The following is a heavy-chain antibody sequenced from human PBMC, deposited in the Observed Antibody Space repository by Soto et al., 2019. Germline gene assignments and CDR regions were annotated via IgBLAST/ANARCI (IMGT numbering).Heavy chain of an antibody. J-gene: IGHJ6*02. D-gene: IGHD6-13*01. CDR1: GYTFTSYT. CDR3: ARELGSGFRSSWYRHYYYGMEV. CDR2: INAGNGNT. Sequence: ASVKVSCKASGYTFTSYTMHWVRQAPGQRLEWMGWINAGNGNTKYSQKFQGRVTITRDTPESTAYMELSSLRSEDTAAYYCARELGSGFRSSWYRHYYYGMEVWGQGTTVNVSS. V-gene: IGHV1-3*01.